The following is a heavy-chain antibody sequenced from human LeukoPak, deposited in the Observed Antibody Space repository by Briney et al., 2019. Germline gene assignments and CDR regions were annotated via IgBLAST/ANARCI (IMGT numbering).Heavy chain of an antibody. CDR2: INHSGST. V-gene: IGHV4-34*01. CDR1: GGSFSGYY. Sequence: SETLSLTCAVYGGSFSGYYWSWIRQPPGKGLEWIGEINHSGSTNYNPSLKSRVTISVDTSKNQFSLKLSSVTAADTAVYYCARGFISRSLGYWGQGALVTVSP. J-gene: IGHJ4*02. D-gene: IGHD3-10*01. CDR3: ARGFISRSLGY.